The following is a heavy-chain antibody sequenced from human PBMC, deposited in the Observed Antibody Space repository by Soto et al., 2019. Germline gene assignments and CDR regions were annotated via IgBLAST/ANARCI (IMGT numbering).Heavy chain of an antibody. D-gene: IGHD2-2*01. J-gene: IGHJ5*02. CDR3: ARLPYCSTTSCFPTVYNWFDP. CDR1: GFTFSNYW. CDR2: VNTDGSYT. V-gene: IGHV3-74*01. Sequence: EVQLVESGGGLVQPGGSLRLSCAASGFTFSNYWMHWVRQAPGKGLVWVSRVNTDGSYTNYAYSVKGRFTISRDNAKNTLYLQMNRLRAEDTAVYYCARLPYCSTTSCFPTVYNWFDPWGQGTLVTVSS.